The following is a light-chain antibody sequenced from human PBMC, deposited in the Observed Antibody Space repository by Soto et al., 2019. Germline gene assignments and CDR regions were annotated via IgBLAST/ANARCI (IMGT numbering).Light chain of an antibody. Sequence: DVVMTQSPLSLPVTLGQPASISCRSRQCLVHSDGDTYLNWFQQRPGQSPRRLIYKVSDRDSGVPDRFSGSGSGTDFTLKISRVEAEDGGVYYCMQGTHWLWTFGQGTEVEIK. V-gene: IGKV2-30*02. CDR2: KVS. J-gene: IGKJ1*01. CDR3: MQGTHWLWT. CDR1: QCLVHSDGDTY.